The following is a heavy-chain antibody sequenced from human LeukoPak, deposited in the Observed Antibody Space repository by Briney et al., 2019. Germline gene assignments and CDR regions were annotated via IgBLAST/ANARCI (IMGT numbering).Heavy chain of an antibody. CDR3: ARVVGSSGYYLAFDI. Sequence: ASVKVSCKASGYTFTRYYMHWVRQAPGQGLEWMGWINPNSGGTNYAQKFQGRVTMTRDTSISTAYMELSKLRSDDTAVYYCARVVGSSGYYLAFDIWGQGTMVTVS. J-gene: IGHJ3*02. D-gene: IGHD3-22*01. CDR1: GYTFTRYY. V-gene: IGHV1-2*02. CDR2: INPNSGGT.